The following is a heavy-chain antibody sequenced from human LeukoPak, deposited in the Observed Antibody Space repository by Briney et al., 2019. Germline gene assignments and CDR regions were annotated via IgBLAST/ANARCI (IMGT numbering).Heavy chain of an antibody. V-gene: IGHV3-21*01. CDR2: ISSSSSYI. Sequence: GGSLRLSCAASGFTFSSYGMHWVRQAPGKGLEWVSSISSSSSYIYYADSVKGRFTISRDNAKNSLYLQMNSLRAEDTAVYYCARDSDWDDAFDIWGQGTMVTVSS. D-gene: IGHD3-9*01. CDR3: ARDSDWDDAFDI. CDR1: GFTFSSYG. J-gene: IGHJ3*02.